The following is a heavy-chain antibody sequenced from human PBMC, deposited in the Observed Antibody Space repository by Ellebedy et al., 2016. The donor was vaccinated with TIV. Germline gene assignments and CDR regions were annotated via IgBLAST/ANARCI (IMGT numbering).Heavy chain of an antibody. CDR3: ARSLKESLTAYIDY. CDR2: INHSGST. V-gene: IGHV4-34*01. CDR1: GGSFSGYF. J-gene: IGHJ4*02. Sequence: MPSETLSLTCDVYGGSFSGYFWSWIRQSPGKGLEWIGEINHSGSTNYNPSLKSRVTISVDTSKNQISLKLSSVTAADTAVYYCARSLKESLTAYIDYWGQGTLVTVSS.